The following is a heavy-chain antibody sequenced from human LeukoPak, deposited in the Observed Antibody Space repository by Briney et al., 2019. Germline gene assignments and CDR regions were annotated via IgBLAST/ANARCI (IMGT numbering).Heavy chain of an antibody. V-gene: IGHV4-59*01. CDR2: IYYSGST. Sequence: SETLSLTCTVSGGSISSYYWSWIRQPPGKGLEWIGYIYYSGSTNYNPSLKSRVTISVDTSKNQFSLKLSSVTAADTAVYYCARALGRYFDWFRPSTENWFDPWGQGTLVTVSS. CDR1: GGSISSYY. D-gene: IGHD3-9*01. CDR3: ARALGRYFDWFRPSTENWFDP. J-gene: IGHJ5*02.